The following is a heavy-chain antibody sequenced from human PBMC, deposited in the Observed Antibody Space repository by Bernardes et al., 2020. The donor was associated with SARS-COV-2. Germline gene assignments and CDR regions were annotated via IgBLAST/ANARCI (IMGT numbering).Heavy chain of an antibody. J-gene: IGHJ6*02. CDR3: ARDLVVVAAPTDTDYYYYYGMDV. CDR2: ISTNTGNP. V-gene: IGHV7-4-1*02. Sequence: ASVKVSCKASGYTFTSYAMNWVRQAPGQGLEWMGWISTNTGNPTYAQGFTGRFVFSLDTSVSTAYLQISSLKAEDTAVYYCARDLVVVAAPTDTDYYYYYGMDVWGQGTTVTVSS. CDR1: GYTFTSYA. D-gene: IGHD2-15*01.